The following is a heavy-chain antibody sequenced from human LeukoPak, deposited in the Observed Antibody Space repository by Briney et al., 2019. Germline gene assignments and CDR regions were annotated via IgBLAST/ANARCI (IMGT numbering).Heavy chain of an antibody. Sequence: GGSLRLSCAASGFTFSSYDMHWVRQATGKGLEWVSAIGTAGDTYYPGSVKGRFTISRENAKSSLYLQMNSLRAGDTAVYYCVASPTRYCGGDCPDYWGQGTLVTVSS. V-gene: IGHV3-13*01. J-gene: IGHJ4*02. CDR1: GFTFSSYD. CDR3: VASPTRYCGGDCPDY. D-gene: IGHD2-21*02. CDR2: IGTAGDT.